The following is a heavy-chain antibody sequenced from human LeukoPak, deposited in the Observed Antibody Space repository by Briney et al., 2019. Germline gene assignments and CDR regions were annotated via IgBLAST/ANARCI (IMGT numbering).Heavy chain of an antibody. CDR1: GGXXXXYY. Sequence: GGXXXXYYWSWIRQPPGKGLEWIGEINHSGSTNYNPSLKSRVTISVDTSKNQFSLKLSSVTAADTAVYYCARRELLLYFDYWGQGTLVTVSS. D-gene: IGHD1-26*01. CDR2: INHSGST. CDR3: ARRELLLYFDY. V-gene: IGHV4-34*01. J-gene: IGHJ4*02.